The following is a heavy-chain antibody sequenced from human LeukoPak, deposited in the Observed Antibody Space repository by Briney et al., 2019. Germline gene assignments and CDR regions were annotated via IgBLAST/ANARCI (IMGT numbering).Heavy chain of an antibody. CDR1: GFTFSNYW. V-gene: IGHV3-74*01. J-gene: IGHJ5*02. CDR3: IRDFRSADL. CDR2: IYVDGRTT. Sequence: GGSLRLSCVASGFTFSNYWMHWVRQPPGKGLVWVSRIYVDGRTTNYADSVKGRFTISRDNAKNTVYLEMNSLSVEDTATYYCIRDFRSADLWGQGTLVAVTS.